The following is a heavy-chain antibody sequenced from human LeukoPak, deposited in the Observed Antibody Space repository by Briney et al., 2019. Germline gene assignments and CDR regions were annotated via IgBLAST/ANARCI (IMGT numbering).Heavy chain of an antibody. CDR2: IDHSESYT. CDR3: ARGGDYGDPRRPFNI. J-gene: IGHJ3*02. D-gene: IGHD4-17*01. CDR1: GTRFISYW. Sequence: GAALGTSLKGVGTRFISYWITWGRPLPGKGEGWMGTIDHSESYTDHSPSFQGQVTISADKSISTAYLQWSSLKASDTAMYYCARGGDYGDPRRPFNIWGQGTVVTVSS. V-gene: IGHV5-10-1*04.